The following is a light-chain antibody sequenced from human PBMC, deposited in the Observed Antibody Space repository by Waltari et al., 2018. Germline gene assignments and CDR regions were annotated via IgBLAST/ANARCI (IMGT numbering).Light chain of an antibody. CDR2: KAS. J-gene: IGKJ1*01. V-gene: IGKV1-5*03. CDR3: QQYSRSPWT. Sequence: DVQMTQSPSSLSASVGDRVPITCRAGQSLSTWLAWYQQKPGKAPKLLIYKASTLESGVPSRFSGSGSGTEFTLTINSLQPDDFATYHCQQYSRSPWTFGQGTKVEI. CDR1: QSLSTW.